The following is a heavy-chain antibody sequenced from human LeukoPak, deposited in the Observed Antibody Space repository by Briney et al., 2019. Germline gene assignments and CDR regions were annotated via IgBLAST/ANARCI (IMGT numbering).Heavy chain of an antibody. D-gene: IGHD2-15*01. CDR3: AKDGDCSAASCERLYYHYYYMDV. Sequence: GGSLRLSCAASGFTFTNYGIHWVRQAPGKGLERVAFISYDGTNKYYADSVKGRFNISRDDSRSTLYLQMNSLRGDDTALYFCAKDGDCSAASCERLYYHYYYMDVWGKGTTVTVSS. J-gene: IGHJ6*03. CDR2: ISYDGTNK. CDR1: GFTFTNYG. V-gene: IGHV3-30*02.